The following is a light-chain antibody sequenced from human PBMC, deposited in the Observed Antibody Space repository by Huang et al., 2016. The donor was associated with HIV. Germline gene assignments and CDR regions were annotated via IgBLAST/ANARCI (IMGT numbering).Light chain of an antibody. Sequence: DIQMTQSPSSLSASVGDRVIMTCRASQTITTYLNWYQQRPGKAPKLLIYAASSLQSGVPSRFSGSGSGTDFTLTISSLQPEDFATYYCQQSYSSLLSFGGGTNVAIK. V-gene: IGKV1-39*01. CDR3: QQSYSSLLS. CDR1: QTITTY. CDR2: AAS. J-gene: IGKJ4*01.